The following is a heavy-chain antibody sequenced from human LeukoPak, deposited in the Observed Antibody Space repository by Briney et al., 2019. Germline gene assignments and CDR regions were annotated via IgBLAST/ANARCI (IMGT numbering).Heavy chain of an antibody. CDR1: GYTFTSYG. D-gene: IGHD1-14*01. CDR3: ARVTGGANFDH. J-gene: IGHJ4*02. V-gene: IGHV1-18*01. CDR2: ISAYNGNT. Sequence: ASVKVSCKASGYTFTSYGISWVRQAPGQGLEWMGWISAYNGNTNYAQKLQGRVTMTRDTSTGTVYMELSSLRSEDTAVYFCARVTGGANFDHWGQGTLVTVSS.